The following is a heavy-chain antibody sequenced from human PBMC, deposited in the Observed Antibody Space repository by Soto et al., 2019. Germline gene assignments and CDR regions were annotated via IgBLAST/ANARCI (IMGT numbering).Heavy chain of an antibody. CDR2: ISYSGNT. Sequence: SETLSLTCTVSGGSIISGYWSWIRQPPGKGLEWIGYISYSGNTNYNPSLKSRVTMSVDTPKNQFSLRLSSVTTADTAVYYCAGLRGYAGSPIDYWGQGTLVTVSS. V-gene: IGHV4-59*01. J-gene: IGHJ4*02. CDR3: AGLRGYAGSPIDY. CDR1: GGSIISGY. D-gene: IGHD2-15*01.